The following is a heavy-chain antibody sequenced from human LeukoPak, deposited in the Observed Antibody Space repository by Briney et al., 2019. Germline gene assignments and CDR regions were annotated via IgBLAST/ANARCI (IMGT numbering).Heavy chain of an antibody. Sequence: SETLSLTCTVSGGPISSSSYYWGWIRQPPGKGLEWIGSTYYSGSTYYNPSLKSRVTISVDTSKNQFSLKLSSVTAADTAVYYCARDLGPYSSSSGADAFDIWGQGTMVTVSS. V-gene: IGHV4-39*07. CDR1: GGPISSSSYY. CDR3: ARDLGPYSSSSGADAFDI. D-gene: IGHD6-6*01. J-gene: IGHJ3*02. CDR2: TYYSGST.